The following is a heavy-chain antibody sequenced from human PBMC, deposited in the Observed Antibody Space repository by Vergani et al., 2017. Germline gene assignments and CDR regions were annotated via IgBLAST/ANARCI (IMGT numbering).Heavy chain of an antibody. CDR2: ISYDGSNK. Sequence: QVQLVESGGGVVQPGRSLRLSCAASGFTFSSYAMHWVRQAPGKGLEWVAVISYDGSNKYYADSVKGRFTISRDNSKNTLYLQMNSLRAEDTAVYYCAREVGGSSGVDYWGQGTLVTVSS. CDR3: AREVGGSSGVDY. V-gene: IGHV3-30-3*01. CDR1: GFTFSSYA. J-gene: IGHJ4*02. D-gene: IGHD6-6*01.